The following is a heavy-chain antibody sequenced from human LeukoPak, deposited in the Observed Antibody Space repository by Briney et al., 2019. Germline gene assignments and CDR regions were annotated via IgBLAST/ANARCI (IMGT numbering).Heavy chain of an antibody. D-gene: IGHD3-22*01. J-gene: IGHJ4*02. CDR3: ARLPYPYDSSGSPPLDY. V-gene: IGHV4-39*01. CDR1: GGSISSSNYY. Sequence: SSETLSLTCTVSGGSISSSNYYWGWIRQPPGKGLEWIGSIYYSGSTYYNPSLKSRVTISVGTSKNQFSLKLSSVTAADTAVYYCARLPYPYDSSGSPPLDYWGQGTLVTVSS. CDR2: IYYSGST.